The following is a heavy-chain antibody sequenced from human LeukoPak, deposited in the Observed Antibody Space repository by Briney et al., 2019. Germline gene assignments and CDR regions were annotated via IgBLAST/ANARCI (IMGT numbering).Heavy chain of an antibody. V-gene: IGHV3-23*01. D-gene: IGHD2-2*01. J-gene: IGHJ4*02. Sequence: PGGSLRLSCAASGFTFSSYAMSWVRQAPGRGLEWVSAISGSGGSTYYADSVKGRFTISRDNSKNTLYLQMNSLRAEDTAVYYCAKEGDIVVVPAATPYWGQGTLVTVSS. CDR2: ISGSGGST. CDR3: AKEGDIVVVPAATPY. CDR1: GFTFSSYA.